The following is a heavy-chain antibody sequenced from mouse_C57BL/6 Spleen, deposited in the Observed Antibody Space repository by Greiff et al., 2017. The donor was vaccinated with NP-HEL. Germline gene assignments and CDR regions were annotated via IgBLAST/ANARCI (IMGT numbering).Heavy chain of an antibody. V-gene: IGHV1-62-2*01. Sequence: VMLVESGAELVKPGASVKLSCKASGYTFTEYTIHWVKQRSGQGLEWIGWFYPGSGSIKYNEKFKDKATLTADKSSSTVYMELSRLTSEDSAVYFCARHEEDYYGSRYFDYWGQGTTLTVSS. D-gene: IGHD1-1*01. CDR1: GYTFTEYT. CDR3: ARHEEDYYGSRYFDY. CDR2: FYPGSGSI. J-gene: IGHJ2*01.